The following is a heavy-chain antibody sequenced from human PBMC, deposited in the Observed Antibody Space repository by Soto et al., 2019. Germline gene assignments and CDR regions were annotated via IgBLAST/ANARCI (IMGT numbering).Heavy chain of an antibody. CDR1: GFTFSNCA. Sequence: GGSLRLSCSASGFTFSNCAMSWVRQSPGKGLEWVSTISGRGGSTYYADSVKGRLTISRDNSKNTLFLQMNSLRAEDTAVYYCAKRFYREEDGYNFFDSWGQATLVTVSS. J-gene: IGHJ4*02. V-gene: IGHV3-23*01. CDR2: ISGRGGST. CDR3: AKRFYREEDGYNFFDS. D-gene: IGHD5-12*01.